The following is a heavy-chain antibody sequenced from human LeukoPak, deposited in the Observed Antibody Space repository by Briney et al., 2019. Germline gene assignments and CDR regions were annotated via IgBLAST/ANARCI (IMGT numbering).Heavy chain of an antibody. CDR1: GFSLRPHAVG. CDR3: AHRENYYTSGSFDY. J-gene: IGHJ4*02. V-gene: IGHV2-5*01. CDR2: IYWNDDK. Sequence: SGPTLVNPPQTLTLTCTFSGFSLRPHAVGVGWIRQPPGKALEWLALIYWNDDKRYSPSLKTRLTITKDTSNNKVVLTMTNMDPVDTATYYCAHRENYYTSGSFDYWGQGTLVTVSS. D-gene: IGHD3-10*01.